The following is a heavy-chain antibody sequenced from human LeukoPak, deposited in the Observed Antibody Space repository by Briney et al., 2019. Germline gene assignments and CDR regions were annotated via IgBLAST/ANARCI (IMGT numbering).Heavy chain of an antibody. Sequence: GGSLRLSCAASGFTFSSYAMSWVRQVPGKGLEWVSVISGSGDNTYYADSVKGRFTISRDNAKNSLYLQMNSLRAEDTALYYCAKGRSSVVPTAVSDYWGQGALVTVSS. D-gene: IGHD2-2*01. V-gene: IGHV3-23*01. CDR2: ISGSGDNT. CDR3: AKGRSSVVPTAVSDY. J-gene: IGHJ4*02. CDR1: GFTFSSYA.